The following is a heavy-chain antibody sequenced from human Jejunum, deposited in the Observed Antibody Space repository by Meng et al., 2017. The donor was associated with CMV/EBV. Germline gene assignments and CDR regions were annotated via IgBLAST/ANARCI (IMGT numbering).Heavy chain of an antibody. J-gene: IGHJ4*02. CDR3: ARHEVVGTAIFDY. CDR2: IYSSGTT. V-gene: IGHV4-4*07. CDR1: GGFISNSY. D-gene: IGHD6-19*01. Sequence: VQLQAAGQGLVKQAGSLVLTGAVAGGFISNSYLSWIQQPAGKRLEYSWRIYSSGTTKYTPSLNSRVTMSADTSTSQFSLKVRSVTAADTAVYLCARHEVVGTAIFDYWGQGTLVTVSS.